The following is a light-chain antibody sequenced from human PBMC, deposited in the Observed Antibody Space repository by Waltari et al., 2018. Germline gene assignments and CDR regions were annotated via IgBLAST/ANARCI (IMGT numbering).Light chain of an antibody. CDR2: RGS. J-gene: IGLJ2*01. CDR3: QVRDINTGGAV. CDR1: QLGEKF. V-gene: IGLV3-1*01. Sequence: SYELTQPPSLSVSPGQPASITCFGDQLGEKFVSWYQQKPGQSPEVIIYRGSTRPSGIPERFSGSKSGSTATLTISGTQAMDEADYFCQVRDINTGGAVFGGGTKLTVL.